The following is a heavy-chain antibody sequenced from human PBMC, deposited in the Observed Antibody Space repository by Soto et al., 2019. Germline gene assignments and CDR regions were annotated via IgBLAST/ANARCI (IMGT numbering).Heavy chain of an antibody. J-gene: IGHJ5*02. CDR2: IYASGST. V-gene: IGHV4-4*07. CDR1: DDSLSTYY. D-gene: IGHD2-21*01. Sequence: PSETLSLTCNVSDDSLSTYYWSWIRQPAGKGLEWIGRIYASGSTNYNPSLKGRVSMSVDTSKKQFSLKMISATAADTAMYYCARSAIPRGGWFRPWGQGVLVTVSS. CDR3: ARSAIPRGGWFRP.